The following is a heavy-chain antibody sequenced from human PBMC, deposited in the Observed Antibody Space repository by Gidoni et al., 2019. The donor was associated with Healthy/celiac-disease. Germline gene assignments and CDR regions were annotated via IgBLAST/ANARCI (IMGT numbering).Heavy chain of an antibody. V-gene: IGHV3-11*01. Sequence: QVQLVESGGGSVKPGGSLRLPCPAPGFTFSDYYMSWIRQAPGKGLEWVSYISSSGSTIYYADSVKGRFTISRDNAKNSLYLQMNSLRAEDTAVYYCARRPYYYDSSGYDYWGQGTLVTVSS. J-gene: IGHJ4*02. D-gene: IGHD3-22*01. CDR1: GFTFSDYY. CDR2: ISSSGSTI. CDR3: ARRPYYYDSSGYDY.